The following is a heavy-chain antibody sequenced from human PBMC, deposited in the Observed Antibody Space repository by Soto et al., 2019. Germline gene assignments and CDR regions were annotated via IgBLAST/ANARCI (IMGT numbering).Heavy chain of an antibody. D-gene: IGHD2-15*01. V-gene: IGHV1-18*01. CDR2: ISAYNGNT. CDR3: ARDRYCSGGSCYSGEDI. J-gene: IGHJ3*02. Sequence: GASVKVSCKASGYTFTSYGISWVRQSPGQGLEWMGWISAYNGNTNYAQKLQGRVTMTTDTSTSTAYMELSSLRSEDTAVYYCARDRYCSGGSCYSGEDIWGQGTMVTVSS. CDR1: GYTFTSYG.